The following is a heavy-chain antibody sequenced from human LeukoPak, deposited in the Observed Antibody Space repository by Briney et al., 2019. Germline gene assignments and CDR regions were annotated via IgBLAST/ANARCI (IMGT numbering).Heavy chain of an antibody. CDR3: ARAYDSSGYYPNWFDP. Sequence: GGSLRLSCAASGFTFSSYAMSWVRQAPGKGLEWVSAISGSGGSTYYADSVKGRFTISRDNSKNTLYLQMNSLRAEDTAVYYCARAYDSSGYYPNWFDPWGQGTLVTVSS. D-gene: IGHD3-22*01. CDR1: GFTFSSYA. CDR2: ISGSGGST. J-gene: IGHJ5*02. V-gene: IGHV3-23*01.